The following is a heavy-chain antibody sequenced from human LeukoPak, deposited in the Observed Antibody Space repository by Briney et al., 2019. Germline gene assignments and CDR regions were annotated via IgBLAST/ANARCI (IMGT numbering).Heavy chain of an antibody. V-gene: IGHV4-4*07. Sequence: SETLSLTCTVSGGSISSYYWSWIRQPAGKGLEWIGRIYTSGSTNYNPSLKSRVTMSVDTSKNQFSLKLSSVTAADTAVYYCATLEAYCGGDCLGNWGQGTLVTVSS. CDR1: GGSISSYY. CDR3: ATLEAYCGGDCLGN. D-gene: IGHD2-21*01. J-gene: IGHJ4*02. CDR2: IYTSGST.